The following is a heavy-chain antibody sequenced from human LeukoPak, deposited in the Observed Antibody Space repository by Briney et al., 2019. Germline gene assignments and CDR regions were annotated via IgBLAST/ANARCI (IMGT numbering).Heavy chain of an antibody. CDR3: ARGGAYYYDSSGYRTDY. CDR1: VGTFSSYA. J-gene: IGHJ4*02. CDR2: IIPIFGTA. V-gene: IGHV1-69*06. Sequence: SVKVSCKASVGTFSSYAISWVRQAPGQGLEWMGGIIPIFGTANYAQKFQGRVTITADKSTSTAYMELSSLRSEDTAVYYCARGGAYYYDSSGYRTDYWGQGTLVTVSS. D-gene: IGHD3-22*01.